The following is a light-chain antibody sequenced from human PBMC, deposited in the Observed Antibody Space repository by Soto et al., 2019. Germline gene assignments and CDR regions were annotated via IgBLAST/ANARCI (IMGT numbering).Light chain of an antibody. CDR3: QTWGTGIRV. Sequence: QSVLTQPPSASASLGASVKLTCTLSSGHSSYAIAWHQQQPEKGPRYLMKLNSDGSHSKGDGIPDRFSGSSSGAERYLTISSLQSEDEADYYCQTWGTGIRVFGGGTQLTV. CDR2: LNSDGSH. CDR1: SGHSSYA. V-gene: IGLV4-69*01. J-gene: IGLJ3*02.